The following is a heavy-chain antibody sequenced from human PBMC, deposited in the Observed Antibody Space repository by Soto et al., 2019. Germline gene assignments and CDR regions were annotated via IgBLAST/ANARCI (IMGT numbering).Heavy chain of an antibody. CDR2: IYSGGST. J-gene: IGHJ3*02. V-gene: IGHV3-53*01. CDR1: GFTVSSNY. Sequence: EVQLVKSGGGLIQPGGSLRLSCAASGFTVSSNYMSWVRQAPGKGLEWVSVIYSGGSTYYADSVKGRFTISRDNSKNTLYLQMNSLRAEDTAVYYCARDIYSYDPDAFDIWGQGTMVTVSS. CDR3: ARDIYSYDPDAFDI. D-gene: IGHD5-18*01.